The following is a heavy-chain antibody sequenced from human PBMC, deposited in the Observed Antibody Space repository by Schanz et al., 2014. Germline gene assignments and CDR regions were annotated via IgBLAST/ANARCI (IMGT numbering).Heavy chain of an antibody. J-gene: IGHJ4*02. V-gene: IGHV3-7*01. CDR2: IKQDGSEK. CDR1: GFTFSTYA. Sequence: EVKLLESGGHLVQPGGSLRLSCVASGFTFSTYAMSWVRQAPGKGPEWVATIKQDGSEKYYVDSVKGRFTISRDNAKNTLYLQMNSLRAEDTAVYYCARDRLECGAECYSVEVIEIWGQGTLVIVSS. CDR3: ARDRLECGAECYSVEVIEI. D-gene: IGHD2-21*01.